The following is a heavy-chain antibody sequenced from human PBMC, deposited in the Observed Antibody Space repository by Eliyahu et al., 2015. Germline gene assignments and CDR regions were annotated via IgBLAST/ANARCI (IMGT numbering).Heavy chain of an antibody. CDR1: GFTFDDYA. CDR3: AKDGGSGWYYYGMDV. D-gene: IGHD6-19*01. V-gene: IGHV3-9*01. Sequence: EVQLVESGGGLVQPGXSLRLSCAASGFTFDDYAMHWVRQAPGKGLEWVSGISWNSGSIGYADSVKGRFTISRDNAKNSLYLQMNSLRAEDTALYYCAKDGGSGWYYYGMDVWGQGTTVTVSS. CDR2: ISWNSGSI. J-gene: IGHJ6*02.